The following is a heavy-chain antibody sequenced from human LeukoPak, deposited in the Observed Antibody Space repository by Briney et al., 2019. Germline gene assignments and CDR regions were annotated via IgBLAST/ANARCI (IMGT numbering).Heavy chain of an antibody. D-gene: IGHD3-10*01. J-gene: IGHJ6*03. CDR1: GGSISSSSYY. CDR2: IYYSGST. Sequence: SETLSLTCTVSGGSISSSSYYWGWIRQPPGKGLEWIGSIYYSGSTYYNPSLKSRVTISVDTSKNQFSLKLSSVTAADTAVYYCARHPSHYGSGSRFYYYYYYMDVWGKGTTVTISS. V-gene: IGHV4-39*01. CDR3: ARHPSHYGSGSRFYYYYYYMDV.